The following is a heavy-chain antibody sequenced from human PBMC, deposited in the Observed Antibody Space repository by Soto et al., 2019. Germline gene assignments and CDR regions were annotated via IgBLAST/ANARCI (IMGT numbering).Heavy chain of an antibody. CDR1: GFTFSSYA. D-gene: IGHD3-10*01. CDR2: ISGSGGST. CDR3: AKDAYVFGDGSNGMDV. J-gene: IGHJ6*02. V-gene: IGHV3-23*01. Sequence: GGSLRLSCAASGFTFSSYAMSWVRQAPGKGLEWVSAISGSGGSTYYADSVKGRFTISRDNSKNTLYLQMNSLRAEDTAVYYCAKDAYVFGDGSNGMDVWGQGTTVTVSS.